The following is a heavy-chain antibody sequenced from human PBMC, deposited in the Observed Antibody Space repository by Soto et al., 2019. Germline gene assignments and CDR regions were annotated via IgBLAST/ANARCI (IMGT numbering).Heavy chain of an antibody. Sequence: GGSLRLSCAASGFTFSNALMSWVRQAPGKGLEWVGRIRSKGDGETTDYAAPVRGRFTISRDDSKNTFFLQMNSLKAEDTAVYYCTTDQAGGYFYYFGVVVWGQGTPVTVSS. CDR3: TTDQAGGYFYYFGVVV. CDR1: GFTFSNAL. D-gene: IGHD2-15*01. CDR2: IRSKGDGETT. V-gene: IGHV3-15*01. J-gene: IGHJ6*02.